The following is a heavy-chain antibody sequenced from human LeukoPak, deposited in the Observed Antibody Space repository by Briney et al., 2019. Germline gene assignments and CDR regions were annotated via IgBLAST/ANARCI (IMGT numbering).Heavy chain of an antibody. V-gene: IGHV3-49*04. CDR2: IRSKAYGGTT. Sequence: GGSLRLSCTASGFTFGDHAMSWVRQAPGKGLEWVGFIRSKAYGGTTEYAASVKGRFTISRDDSKSIAYLQMNSLKTEDTAVYYCTRGVLERLYFDYWGQGTLVTVSS. J-gene: IGHJ4*02. CDR1: GFTFGDHA. D-gene: IGHD1-1*01. CDR3: TRGVLERLYFDY.